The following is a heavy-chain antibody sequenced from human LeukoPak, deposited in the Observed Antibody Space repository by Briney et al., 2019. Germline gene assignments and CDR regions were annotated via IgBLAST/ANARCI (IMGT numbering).Heavy chain of an antibody. Sequence: ASVTVSCKASGYTFTVYYMHWVRQPPGHGLERMGLFNTNSGGTNYAQTFQGRGTMTRDTSISTAYMELSRLRSDDTAVYYCARDQFSDYYDSSGYYSRHYYYYMDVWGKGTTVTVSS. V-gene: IGHV1-2*02. CDR3: ARDQFSDYYDSSGYYSRHYYYYMDV. CDR2: FNTNSGGT. J-gene: IGHJ6*03. CDR1: GYTFTVYY. D-gene: IGHD3-22*01.